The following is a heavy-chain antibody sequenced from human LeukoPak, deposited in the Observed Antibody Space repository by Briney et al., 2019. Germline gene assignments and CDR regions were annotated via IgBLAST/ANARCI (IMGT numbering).Heavy chain of an antibody. Sequence: GESLKISCKGSGYSFSSYWIAWVRQVPGKGLEWMGIIYPGDSDTRYSPSFQGQVTISADKSISTAYLQWSSLKASDTAIYYCARPSSIVGVTWRPDAFDIWGQGTRVTVSS. CDR2: IYPGDSDT. CDR3: ARPSSIVGVTWRPDAFDI. J-gene: IGHJ3*02. CDR1: GYSFSSYW. V-gene: IGHV5-51*01. D-gene: IGHD1-26*01.